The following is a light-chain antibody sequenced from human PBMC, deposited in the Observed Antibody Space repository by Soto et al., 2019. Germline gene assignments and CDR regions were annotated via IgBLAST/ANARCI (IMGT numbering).Light chain of an antibody. Sequence: EVVITQSPATLSVSPGDRASLSCCASQSVSRNLAWYQQKPGQAPRLLIFGVSIRAHDIPGRFSGSGSGTELTLTISSLQSEDFAVYYCQQYNDWPTETFGQGTKVDIK. CDR1: QSVSRN. J-gene: IGKJ1*01. CDR3: QQYNDWPTET. CDR2: GVS. V-gene: IGKV3-15*01.